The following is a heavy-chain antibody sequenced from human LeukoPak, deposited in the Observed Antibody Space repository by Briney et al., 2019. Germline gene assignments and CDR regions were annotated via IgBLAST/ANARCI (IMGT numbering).Heavy chain of an antibody. V-gene: IGHV4-39*01. D-gene: IGHD3-10*01. CDR1: GGSISSSSYY. J-gene: IGHJ5*02. Sequence: SETLSLTCTVSGGSISSSSYYWGWIRQPPGKGLEWIGSIYYSGSTYYNPSLKSRVTISVDTSKNQFSLKLSSVTAADTAVYYCARHRVYYYSSGSPGHWFDPWGQGTLVTVSS. CDR2: IYYSGST. CDR3: ARHRVYYYSSGSPGHWFDP.